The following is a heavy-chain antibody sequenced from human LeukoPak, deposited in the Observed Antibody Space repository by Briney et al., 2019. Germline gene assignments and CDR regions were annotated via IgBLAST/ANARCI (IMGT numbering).Heavy chain of an antibody. Sequence: SETLSLTCAVYGGSFSGYYWSWIRQPPGKGLEWIGDINHSGSTNYNPSRKSRVTISVDTSKNQFSLKLSSVTAADTAVYYCARGLNRIAAAGEYFQHWGQGTLVTVSS. CDR3: ARGLNRIAAAGEYFQH. V-gene: IGHV4-34*01. D-gene: IGHD6-13*01. CDR1: GGSFSGYY. J-gene: IGHJ1*01. CDR2: INHSGST.